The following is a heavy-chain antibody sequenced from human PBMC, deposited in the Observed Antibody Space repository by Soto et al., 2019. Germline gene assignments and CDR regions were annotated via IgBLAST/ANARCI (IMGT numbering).Heavy chain of an antibody. CDR2: ISSSSSTI. Sequence: WGSLRLSCAASGFTFSSYSMNWVRQAPGKRLEWVSYISSSSSTIYYADSVKGRFTISRDNAKNSLYLQMNSLRAEDTAVYYCARDPAYYDFWSSFRPSRINMDVWGKGTTVTVSS. CDR3: ARDPAYYDFWSSFRPSRINMDV. D-gene: IGHD3-3*01. V-gene: IGHV3-48*01. CDR1: GFTFSSYS. J-gene: IGHJ6*03.